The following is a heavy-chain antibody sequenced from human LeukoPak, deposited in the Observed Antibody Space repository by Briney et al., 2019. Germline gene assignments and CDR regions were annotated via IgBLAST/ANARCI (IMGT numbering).Heavy chain of an antibody. D-gene: IGHD2-2*01. CDR1: GGSFSGYY. CDR3: ARPRSSCSSTSCYLGLFDY. Sequence: SETLSLTCAVYGGSFSGYYWSWIRQPPGKGLEWIGEINHSGSTNYNPSLKSRVTISVDTSKNQFSLKLSSVTAADTAVYYCARPRSSCSSTSCYLGLFDYWGQGTLVTVSS. V-gene: IGHV4-34*01. CDR2: INHSGST. J-gene: IGHJ4*02.